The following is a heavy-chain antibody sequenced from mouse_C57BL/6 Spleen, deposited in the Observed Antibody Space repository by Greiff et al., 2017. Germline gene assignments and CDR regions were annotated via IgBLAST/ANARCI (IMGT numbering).Heavy chain of an antibody. CDR3: ARGYGSSYDYFDY. CDR2: INPSSGYT. J-gene: IGHJ2*01. Sequence: VKLQESGAELARPGASVKMSCKASGYTFTSYTMHWVKQRPGQGLEWIGYINPSSGYTKYNQKFKDKATLTADKSSSTAYMQLSSLTSEDSAVYYCARGYGSSYDYFDYWGKGTTLTVSS. D-gene: IGHD1-1*01. V-gene: IGHV1-4*01. CDR1: GYTFTSYT.